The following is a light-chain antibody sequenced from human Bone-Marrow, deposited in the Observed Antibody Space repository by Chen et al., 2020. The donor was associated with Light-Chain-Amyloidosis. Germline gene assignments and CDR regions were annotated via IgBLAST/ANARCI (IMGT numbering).Light chain of an antibody. J-gene: IGKJ4*01. V-gene: IGKV4-1*01. CDR3: QQYYATPLT. Sequence: IVMNQSPDSLAVSLGERATINCKSSQSVLYSSNNKDSLDWYQQKPGQPPKLVMYWASVRESGVPDRFSGSGSGTDFTLTISSLQAEDVGGYYCQQYYATPLTFGGGTKVHIK. CDR1: QSVLYSSNNKDS. CDR2: WAS.